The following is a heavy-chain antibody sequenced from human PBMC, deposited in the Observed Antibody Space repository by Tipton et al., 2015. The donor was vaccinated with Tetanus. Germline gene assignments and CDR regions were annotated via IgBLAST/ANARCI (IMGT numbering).Heavy chain of an antibody. D-gene: IGHD3-22*01. CDR2: IDPNSGGT. V-gene: IGHV1-2*02. CDR1: GYTFTGYY. J-gene: IGHJ6*02. Sequence: QLVQSGAELKKPGASVKVSCTASGYTFTGYYMYWVRQAPGQGLEWMGCIDPNSGGTVYAQKFQGRVTMTRDTSNSTAYLELRSLRSDDTAVYYCARDRGDYIYYGMDVWGPGTTVTVS. CDR3: ARDRGDYIYYGMDV.